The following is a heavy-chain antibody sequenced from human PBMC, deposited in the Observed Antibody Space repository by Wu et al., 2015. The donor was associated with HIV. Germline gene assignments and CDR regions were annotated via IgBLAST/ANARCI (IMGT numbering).Heavy chain of an antibody. V-gene: IGHV1-8*01. J-gene: IGHJ3*02. CDR2: MNPNTGNT. D-gene: IGHD3-10*01. Sequence: QVQLVQSGAEVKKPGASVKVSCKASGYTFTSYDINWVRQATGQGLEWMGWMNPNTGNTGYAQKFQGRVTMTRDTSISTSYMELSSLRSEDTAVYYCARGSKTELVMGLYSALEIWGQGTLVSVST. CDR3: ARGSKTELVMGLYSALEI. CDR1: GYTFTSYD.